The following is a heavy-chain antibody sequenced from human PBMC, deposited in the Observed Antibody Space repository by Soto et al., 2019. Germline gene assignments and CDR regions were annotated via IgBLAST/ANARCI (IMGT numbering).Heavy chain of an antibody. CDR3: ARVVSDYGDYVRAFDI. J-gene: IGHJ3*02. V-gene: IGHV4-59*01. Sequence: SETLSLTCTVSGGSISSYYWSWIRQPPGKGLEWIGYIYYSGSTNYNPSLKSRVTISVDTSKNQFSLKLSSVTAADTAVYYCARVVSDYGDYVRAFDIWGQGTMVPVSS. CDR1: GGSISSYY. CDR2: IYYSGST. D-gene: IGHD4-17*01.